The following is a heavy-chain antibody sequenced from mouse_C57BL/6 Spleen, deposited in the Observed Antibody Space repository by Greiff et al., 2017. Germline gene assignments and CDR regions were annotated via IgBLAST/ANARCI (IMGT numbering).Heavy chain of an antibody. CDR1: GYTFTSYW. V-gene: IGHV1-55*01. Sequence: VQLQQPGAELVKPGASVKMSCKASGYTFTSYWITWVKPRPGQGLEWIGDIYPGSGSTNYNEKFKSKATLTVDTSSSTAYMQLSSLTSEDSAVYYCAKTTVVATKAMDYWGQGTSVTGSS. CDR3: AKTTVVATKAMDY. J-gene: IGHJ4*01. D-gene: IGHD1-1*01. CDR2: IYPGSGST.